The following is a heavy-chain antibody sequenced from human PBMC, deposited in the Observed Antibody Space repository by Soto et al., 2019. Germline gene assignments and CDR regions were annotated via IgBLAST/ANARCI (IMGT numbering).Heavy chain of an antibody. Sequence: ASVKVSCKVSGYTLTELSMHWVRQAPGKGLEWMGGFDPEDGETIYAQKFQGRVTMTEDTSTDTAYMELSSLRYEDTAVYYSATVPQPMIVLVPDYWGQGTLVTVSS. CDR2: FDPEDGET. V-gene: IGHV1-24*01. J-gene: IGHJ4*02. CDR1: GYTLTELS. CDR3: ATVPQPMIVLVPDY. D-gene: IGHD3-22*01.